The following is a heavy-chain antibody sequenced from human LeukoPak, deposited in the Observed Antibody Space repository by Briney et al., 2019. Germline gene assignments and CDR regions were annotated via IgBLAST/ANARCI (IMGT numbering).Heavy chain of an antibody. J-gene: IGHJ6*03. CDR1: GGSFSGYS. CDR3: ARGHEGYYYYYYMDV. V-gene: IGHV4-34*01. CDR2: INHSGTT. Sequence: SETLSLTCAVYGGSFSGYSWTWIRQPPGKGLEWIGEINHSGTTDYNPSLQSRVTISLDTSKNQFSLKVTSVTAADTAVYYCARGHEGYYYYYYMDVWGKGTTVTVSS.